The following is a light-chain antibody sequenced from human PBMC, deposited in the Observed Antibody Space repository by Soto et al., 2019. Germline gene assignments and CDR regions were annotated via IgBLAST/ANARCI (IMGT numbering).Light chain of an antibody. Sequence: AIQLTQSPSSLSASVGDRVTITCRASQDIRGALAWYQQKPGKAPKFLIFDVSTLQSGVPSRCSGSGSGTDFTLTISSLQPEDFGTYYCQQFNTYPSTFGQGTRLEIK. CDR3: QQFNTYPST. CDR2: DVS. V-gene: IGKV1-13*02. CDR1: QDIRGA. J-gene: IGKJ5*01.